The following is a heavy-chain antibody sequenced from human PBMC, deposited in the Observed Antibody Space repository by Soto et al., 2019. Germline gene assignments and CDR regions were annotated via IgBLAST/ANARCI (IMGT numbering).Heavy chain of an antibody. CDR1: GYTFTSYY. CDR3: ARSTIRPYSSSLGEDYYYGMDV. V-gene: IGHV1-46*01. CDR2: INPSGGST. Sequence: QVQLVQSGAEVKKPGASVKVSCKASGYTFTSYYMHWVRQAPGQGLEWMGIINPSGGSTSYAQKVQGRVTMTRDTSTSTVYMELSSLRSEDTAVYYCARSTIRPYSSSLGEDYYYGMDVWGQGTTVTVSS. J-gene: IGHJ6*02. D-gene: IGHD6-6*01.